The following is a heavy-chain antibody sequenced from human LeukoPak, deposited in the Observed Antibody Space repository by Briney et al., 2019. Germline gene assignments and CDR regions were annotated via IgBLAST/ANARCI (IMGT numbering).Heavy chain of an antibody. Sequence: SETLSLTCTVSYGSISDISYYWGWIRQPPGKGLEWIGSIYYSGRTYYNPSLKSRVTISVDTSKNQFSLKLSSVTAADTAVYYCARDTIIAAGGYFDYWGQGTLVTVSS. CDR2: IYYSGRT. CDR3: ARDTIIAAGGYFDY. J-gene: IGHJ4*02. CDR1: YGSISDISYY. V-gene: IGHV4-39*07. D-gene: IGHD6-13*01.